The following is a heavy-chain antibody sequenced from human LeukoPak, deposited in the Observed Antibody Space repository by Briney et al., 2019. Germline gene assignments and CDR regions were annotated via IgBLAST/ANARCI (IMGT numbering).Heavy chain of an antibody. CDR3: ARGYKYYDFWSGYEVGFDY. D-gene: IGHD3-3*01. J-gene: IGHJ4*02. CDR1: GYTFTSYD. V-gene: IGHV1-8*01. CDR2: MNPNSGNT. Sequence: ASVKVSCKASGYTFTSYDINWVRQATGQGLEWMGWMNPNSGNTGYAQKFQGRVTMTRNTSISTAYMELSSLRSEDTAVYYCARGYKYYDFWSGYEVGFDYWGQGTLVTVSS.